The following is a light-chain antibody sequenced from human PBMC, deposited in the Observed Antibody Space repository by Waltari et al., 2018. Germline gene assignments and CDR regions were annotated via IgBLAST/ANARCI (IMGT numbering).Light chain of an antibody. CDR2: GAS. V-gene: IGKV3-15*01. Sequence: EIVITQSPATLSVSPGERATLSCRASKSVSSNLAWYQQKPGQAPRLLIYGASTRATGIPARFSGSGSGTEFTLTISSLQSEDFAVYYCQQYNNWLYTFGQGTKLEIK. CDR3: QQYNNWLYT. CDR1: KSVSSN. J-gene: IGKJ2*01.